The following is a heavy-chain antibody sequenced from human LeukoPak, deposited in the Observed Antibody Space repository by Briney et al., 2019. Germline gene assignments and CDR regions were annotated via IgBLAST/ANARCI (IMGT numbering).Heavy chain of an antibody. CDR2: ISSSSSYI. J-gene: IGHJ6*02. V-gene: IGHV3-21*01. CDR1: GFTFSSYS. Sequence: GGSLRLSCAASGFTFSSYSMNWVRQAPGKGLEWVSSISSSSSYIYYADSVKGRFTISRDNAKNSLYLQMNSLRAEDTAVYYCARDSGSGSGWMKNYYYYGMDVWGQGTTVTVSS. D-gene: IGHD6-19*01. CDR3: ARDSGSGSGWMKNYYYYGMDV.